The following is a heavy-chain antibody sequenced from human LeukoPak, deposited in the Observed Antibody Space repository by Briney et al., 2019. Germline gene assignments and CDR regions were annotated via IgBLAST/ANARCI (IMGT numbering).Heavy chain of an antibody. D-gene: IGHD6-13*01. J-gene: IGHJ6*02. CDR3: ARNSSSWSYYYGTDV. Sequence: GGSLRLSCAASGFTFSSYGMHWVRQAPGKGLEWVAVIWYDGSNKYYADSVKGRFTISRDNSKNTLYLQMNSLRAEDTAVYYCARNSSSWSYYYGTDVWGQGTTVTVSS. CDR1: GFTFSSYG. V-gene: IGHV3-33*01. CDR2: IWYDGSNK.